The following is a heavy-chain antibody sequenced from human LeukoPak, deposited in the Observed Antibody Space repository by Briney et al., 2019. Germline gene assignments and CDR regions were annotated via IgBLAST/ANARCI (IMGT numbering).Heavy chain of an antibody. V-gene: IGHV4-31*03. CDR1: GGSISSGSYY. J-gene: IGHJ4*02. D-gene: IGHD3-10*01. CDR2: IYYSGST. Sequence: SQTLSLTCTVSGGSISSGSYYWSWIRQHPGKGLEWIGYIYYSGSTYYNPSLKSRVTISVDTSKNQFSLKLSSVTAADTAVYYCARGGFGDYYFDYWGQGTLVTVSS. CDR3: ARGGFGDYYFDY.